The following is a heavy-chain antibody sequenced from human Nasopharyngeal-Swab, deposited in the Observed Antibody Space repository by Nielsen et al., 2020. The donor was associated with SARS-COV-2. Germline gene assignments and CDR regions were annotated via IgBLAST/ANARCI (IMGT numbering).Heavy chain of an antibody. CDR2: IYTSGST. CDR3: ARDGRALYYYDSSGYPDAFDI. D-gene: IGHD3-22*01. V-gene: IGHV4-4*07. Sequence: SETLSLTCTVSGGSISSYYWSWIRQPAGKGLEWIGRIYTSGSTNYNPSPKSRVTMSVDTSKNQFSLKLSSVTAADTAVYYCARDGRALYYYDSSGYPDAFDIWGQGTMVTVSS. CDR1: GGSISSYY. J-gene: IGHJ3*02.